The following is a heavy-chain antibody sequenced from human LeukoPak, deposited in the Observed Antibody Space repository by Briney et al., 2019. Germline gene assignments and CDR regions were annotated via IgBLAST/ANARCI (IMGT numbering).Heavy chain of an antibody. J-gene: IGHJ5*02. CDR3: TRPRSSYYDFWSGRNWFDP. CDR2: IRSKANSYAT. D-gene: IGHD3-3*01. V-gene: IGHV3-73*01. CDR1: GFTFSGSA. Sequence: PGGSRRLSCAAAGFTFSGSAMHWVRQAAGEGLGWVGRIRSKANSYATAYAASVKGRFTISRDDSKNTAYLQMNSLKTEDTAVYYCTRPRSSYYDFWSGRNWFDPWGQGTLVTVSS.